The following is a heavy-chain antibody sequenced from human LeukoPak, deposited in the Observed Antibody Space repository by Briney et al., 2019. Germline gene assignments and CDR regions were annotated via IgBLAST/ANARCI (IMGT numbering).Heavy chain of an antibody. D-gene: IGHD2-8*01. CDR1: GGSIRSSYYY. CDR3: TRSTNLEAFDI. J-gene: IGHJ3*02. V-gene: IGHV4-39*01. CDR2: IYDSGST. Sequence: SETLSLTCTVSGGSIRSSYYYWGWIRQPPGKGLEWIGSIYDSGSTYYNPSLKSRVTISVDTSKNQFSLKLNSVTAADTAVYYCTRSTNLEAFDIWGQGTMVTVSS.